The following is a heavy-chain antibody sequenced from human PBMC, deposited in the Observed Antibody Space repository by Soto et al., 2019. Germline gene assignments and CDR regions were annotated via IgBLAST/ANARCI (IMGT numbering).Heavy chain of an antibody. CDR3: XXXXXXXXXDL. J-gene: IGHJ4*02. CDR1: GGSISSGGYY. Sequence: QVQLQESGPGLVKPSQTLSLTCTVSGGSISSGGYYWSWIRQHPGKGLEWIGYIYYSGSTYYNPXXXXXXXXXXXXXXXXXXXXXXXXXXXXXXXXXXXXXXXXXXXDLWGQGTLVTVSS. CDR2: IYYSGST. V-gene: IGHV4-31*01.